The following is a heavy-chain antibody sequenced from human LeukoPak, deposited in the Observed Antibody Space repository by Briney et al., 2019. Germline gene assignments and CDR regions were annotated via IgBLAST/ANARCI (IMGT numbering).Heavy chain of an antibody. CDR2: ISGNGGST. Sequence: GGSLRLSCATSGLSFSSYAMSWVRQAPGKGLEWVSVISGNGGSTDYADAVKGRFTSSRDNSKNTLFLQMNTLRAEDTAVYYCTKSVAGRLDYWGQGTLVTVSS. CDR1: GLSFSSYA. J-gene: IGHJ4*02. CDR3: TKSVAGRLDY. V-gene: IGHV3-23*01. D-gene: IGHD2-15*01.